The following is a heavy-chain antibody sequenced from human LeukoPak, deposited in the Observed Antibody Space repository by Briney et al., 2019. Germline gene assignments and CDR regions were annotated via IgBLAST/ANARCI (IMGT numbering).Heavy chain of an antibody. CDR3: ARLSTLVAARSHFDY. J-gene: IGHJ4*02. CDR2: IYYSGST. D-gene: IGHD2-15*01. V-gene: IGHV4-59*08. CDR1: GGSISSNY. Sequence: SETLSLTCTVSGGSISSNYWSWIRQPPGKGLEWIGYIYYSGSTNYNPSLKSRGTISLDTPRNHFSLKLSSVTAADTAMYYCARLSTLVAARSHFDYWGQGTLVTVSS.